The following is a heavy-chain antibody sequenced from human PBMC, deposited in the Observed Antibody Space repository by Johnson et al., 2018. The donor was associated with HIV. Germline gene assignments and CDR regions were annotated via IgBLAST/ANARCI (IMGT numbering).Heavy chain of an antibody. Sequence: QMQLVESGGGVVQPGGSLRLSCAASGFTFRSYGMHWVRQAPGKGLEWVAFIRYDGSNKYYADSVKGRFTISRDNSKNTLYLQMNSLRAEDTALYYCAKDRSTGWYPAFDIWGQGTMVTVSS. CDR3: AKDRSTGWYPAFDI. CDR2: IRYDGSNK. V-gene: IGHV3-30*02. J-gene: IGHJ3*02. CDR1: GFTFRSYG. D-gene: IGHD6-19*01.